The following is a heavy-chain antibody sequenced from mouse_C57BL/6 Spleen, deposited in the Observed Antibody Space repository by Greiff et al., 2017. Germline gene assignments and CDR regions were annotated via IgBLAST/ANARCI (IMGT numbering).Heavy chain of an antibody. CDR2: INPNNGGT. CDR1: GYTFTDYN. D-gene: IGHD2-10*02. Sequence: VQLQQSGPELVKPGASVKIPCKASGYTFTDYNMDWVKQSHGKSLEWIGDINPNNGGTIYNQKFKGKATLTVDKSSSTAYMELRSLTSEDTAVYYCARAEYGNYDYAMDYWGQGTSVTVSS. V-gene: IGHV1-18*01. CDR3: ARAEYGNYDYAMDY. J-gene: IGHJ4*01.